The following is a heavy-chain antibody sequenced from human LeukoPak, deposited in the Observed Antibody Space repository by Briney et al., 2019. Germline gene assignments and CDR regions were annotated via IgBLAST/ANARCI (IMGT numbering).Heavy chain of an antibody. J-gene: IGHJ5*02. V-gene: IGHV3-48*03. D-gene: IGHD3-10*01. CDR3: AKDYSKTSYYGSGTYYRPKWFDP. CDR1: GFTFSSYE. Sequence: GGSLRLSCAASGFTFSSYEMNWVRQAPGKRLEWVSYISSSGSTIYYADSVKGRFTISRDNSKYTLYLQMNSLRAEDTAVYYCAKDYSKTSYYGSGTYYRPKWFDPWGQGTLVTVSS. CDR2: ISSSGSTI.